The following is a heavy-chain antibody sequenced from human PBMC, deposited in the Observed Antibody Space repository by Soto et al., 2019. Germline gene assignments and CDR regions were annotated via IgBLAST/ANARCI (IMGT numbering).Heavy chain of an antibody. Sequence: QVQLVQSGAEVKKPGSSVKVSCKASGDTFSRNGVSWVRQAPGQGLEWMGGIIPIFGTANYAQKFQGRVTITADESTSTAYMELSSLRSEDTAVYYCARGPLGYCSGGSCYEGLNFDYWGQGTLVTVSS. V-gene: IGHV1-69*01. CDR1: GDTFSRNG. CDR2: IIPIFGTA. CDR3: ARGPLGYCSGGSCYEGLNFDY. D-gene: IGHD2-15*01. J-gene: IGHJ4*02.